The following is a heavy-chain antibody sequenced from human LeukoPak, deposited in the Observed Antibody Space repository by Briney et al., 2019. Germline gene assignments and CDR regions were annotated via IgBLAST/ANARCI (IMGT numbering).Heavy chain of an antibody. V-gene: IGHV4-61*02. CDR2: IYTSGST. J-gene: IGHJ4*02. CDR1: GGSISSGSCY. CDR3: ASSTGIAAAPDY. D-gene: IGHD6-13*01. Sequence: SQTLSLTCTVSGGSISSGSCYWSWIRQPAGKGLEWIGRIYTSGSTNYNPSLKSRVTISVDTSKNQFSLKLSSVTAADTAVYYCASSTGIAAAPDYWGQGTLVTVSS.